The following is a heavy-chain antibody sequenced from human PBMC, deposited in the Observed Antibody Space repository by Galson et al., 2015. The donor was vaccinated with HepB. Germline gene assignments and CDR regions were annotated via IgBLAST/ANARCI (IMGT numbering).Heavy chain of an antibody. CDR1: GFTFSSYG. Sequence: SLRLSCAASGFTFSSYGMHWVRQAPGKGLEWVAVIWYDGSNKYYADSVKGRFTISRDNSKNTLYLQMNSLRAEDTAVYYCARGPYCSSTSCPHDYYGMDVWGQGTTVTVSS. CDR2: IWYDGSNK. D-gene: IGHD2-2*01. V-gene: IGHV3-33*01. J-gene: IGHJ6*02. CDR3: ARGPYCSSTSCPHDYYGMDV.